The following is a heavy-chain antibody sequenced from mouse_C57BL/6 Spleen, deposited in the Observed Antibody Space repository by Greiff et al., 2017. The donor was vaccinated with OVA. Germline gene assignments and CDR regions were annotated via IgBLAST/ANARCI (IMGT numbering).Heavy chain of an antibody. V-gene: IGHV14-4*01. CDR2: IDPENGDT. D-gene: IGHD2-4*01. J-gene: IGHJ3*01. Sequence: VQLKESGAELVRPGASVKLSCTASGFNIKDDYMHWVKQRPEQGLEWIGWIDPENGDTEYASKFQGKATITADTSSNTAYLQLSSLTSEDTAVYYCTTDYDGGFAYWGQGTLVTVSA. CDR3: TTDYDGGFAY. CDR1: GFNIKDDY.